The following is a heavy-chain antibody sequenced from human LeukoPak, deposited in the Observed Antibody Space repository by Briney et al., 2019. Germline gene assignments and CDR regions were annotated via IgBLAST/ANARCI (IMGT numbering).Heavy chain of an antibody. D-gene: IGHD4-17*01. CDR1: GFTFSSYA. CDR2: ISYDGSNK. J-gene: IGHJ4*02. V-gene: IGHV3-30-3*01. CDR3: ARVLGSDDYGDYSFDY. Sequence: PGRSLRLSCAASGFTFSSYAMHWVRQAPGKGLEWVAVISYDGSNKYYADSVKGRFTISRDNSKNTLYLQMNSLRAEDTAVYYCARVLGSDDYGDYSFDYWGQGTLVTVSS.